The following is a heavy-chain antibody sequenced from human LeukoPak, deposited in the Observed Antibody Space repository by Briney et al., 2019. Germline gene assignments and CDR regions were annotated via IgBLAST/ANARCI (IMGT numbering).Heavy chain of an antibody. Sequence: GGSLRLSCAASGFTFSTYSMNWVRQAPGKGLEWVSSISRSSTYIYYADSVKGRFTISRDNAENSLYLQMNSLRAEDTAVYYYATTYPLFDYWGQGTLVTVSS. CDR3: ATTYPLFDY. CDR1: GFTFSTYS. CDR2: ISRSSTYI. V-gene: IGHV3-21*01. J-gene: IGHJ4*02.